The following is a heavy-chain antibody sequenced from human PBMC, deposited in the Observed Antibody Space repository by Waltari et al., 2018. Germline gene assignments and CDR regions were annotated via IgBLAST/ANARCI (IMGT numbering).Heavy chain of an antibody. J-gene: IGHJ3*01. CDR2: INWNSGGI. CDR1: GFIFDEYA. V-gene: IGHV3-9*01. D-gene: IGHD3-9*01. Sequence: ELQLVESGGGFVEPGRSLRLSCVVSGFIFDEYAMHWVRQAPGKGLEWVSGINWNSGGIMYAESVKGRFTVSRDNGRNSLHLEMKTLRPEDTALYYCAKVLDDVLTGSFGLDVWGRGTMVIVSS. CDR3: AKVLDDVLTGSFGLDV.